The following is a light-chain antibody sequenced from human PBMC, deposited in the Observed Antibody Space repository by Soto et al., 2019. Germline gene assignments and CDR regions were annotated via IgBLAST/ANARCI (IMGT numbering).Light chain of an antibody. CDR3: MQGTHWPPYT. CDR1: QSLLHTDGNTY. V-gene: IGKV2-30*02. J-gene: IGKJ2*01. CDR2: KVS. Sequence: DVVMTQSPLSLPVTLGQPASICCRSSQSLLHTDGNTYLNWFQQRPGQSPRRLIYKVSNRDSGVPDRFSGSGSSTDFTLKISRVEAEDIGVYYCMQGTHWPPYTFGQGTKLDI.